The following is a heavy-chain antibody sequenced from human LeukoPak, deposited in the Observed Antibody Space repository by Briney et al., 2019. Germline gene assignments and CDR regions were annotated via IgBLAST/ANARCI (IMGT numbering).Heavy chain of an antibody. CDR3: ARISGAAVQHFDY. V-gene: IGHV3-15*01. Sequence: GESLRLSCAASGFTFSNAWMSWVRQAPGKGLEWVGRIKSQTDGGTTEYASAVKGRFTISRDDSKSTLYLQMNSLRAEDTAVYYCARISGAAVQHFDYWGQGTRVTVSS. D-gene: IGHD7-27*01. J-gene: IGHJ4*02. CDR1: GFTFSNAW. CDR2: IKSQTDGGTT.